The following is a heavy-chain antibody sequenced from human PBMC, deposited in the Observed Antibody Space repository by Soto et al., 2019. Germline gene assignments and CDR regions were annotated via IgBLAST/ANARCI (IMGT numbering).Heavy chain of an antibody. D-gene: IGHD4-17*01. CDR2: IYYSGST. J-gene: IGHJ4*02. Sequence: QLQLQESGPGLVKPSETLSLTCTVSGGSISSSSYYWGWIRQPPGKGLEWIGSIYYSGSTYYNPSLKSRVTISVDTSKNQFSLKLSSVTAADTAVYYCAGHTVTSRFDYWGQGTLVTVSS. CDR3: AGHTVTSRFDY. V-gene: IGHV4-39*01. CDR1: GGSISSSSYY.